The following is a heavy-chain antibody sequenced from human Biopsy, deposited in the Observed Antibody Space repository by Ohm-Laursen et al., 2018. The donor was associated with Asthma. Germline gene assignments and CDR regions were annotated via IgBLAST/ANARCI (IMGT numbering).Heavy chain of an antibody. CDR2: INAGNGKL. J-gene: IGHJ5*02. D-gene: IGHD2-8*02. V-gene: IGHV1-3*01. Sequence: ASVKVSCNASGYTFTHYAIHWLRQAPGQRPEWMGWINAGNGKLEYSGKFQGRVTITRDTSATTAYTELSSLTSGDTAVYYCARDGNWCRLRNCSPPGYWFDPWGQGTLVTVSS. CDR3: ARDGNWCRLRNCSPPGYWFDP. CDR1: GYTFTHYA.